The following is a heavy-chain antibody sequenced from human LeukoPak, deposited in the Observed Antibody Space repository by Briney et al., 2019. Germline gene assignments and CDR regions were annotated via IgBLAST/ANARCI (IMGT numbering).Heavy chain of an antibody. J-gene: IGHJ5*02. D-gene: IGHD3-3*01. CDR3: ARPYDFWSGTKNWFDP. CDR1: GFTITSYG. Sequence: GASVKVSCXFSGFTITSYGIHWVQRSPGQGLEWMGWIKPGNGSPSYAKKFQVRFTMTRDMSTTTAYTDLSSLTSEDMAVHYYARPYDFWSGTKNWFDPWGQGTLVTVSS. CDR2: IKPGNGSP. V-gene: IGHV1-38-4*01.